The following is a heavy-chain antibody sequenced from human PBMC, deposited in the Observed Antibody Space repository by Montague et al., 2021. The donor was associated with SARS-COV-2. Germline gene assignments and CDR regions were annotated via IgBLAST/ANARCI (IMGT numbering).Heavy chain of an antibody. CDR1: GFTFDNYA. CDR3: ANKRSDPVPHWLATDY. J-gene: IGHJ4*02. Sequence: SLRLSCAASGFTFDNYAMMWVRQAPGKGLEWVSAISGSGFKTHYADSVKGRFTISRDNSNNSLYLLMNTLRAEDTAIYYCANKRSDPVPHWLATDYWGQGTLVTVSS. D-gene: IGHD1-1*01. V-gene: IGHV3-23*01. CDR2: ISGSGFKT.